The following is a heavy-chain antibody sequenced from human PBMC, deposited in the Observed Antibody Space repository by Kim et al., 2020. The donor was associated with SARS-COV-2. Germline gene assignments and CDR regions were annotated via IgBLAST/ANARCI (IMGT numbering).Heavy chain of an antibody. D-gene: IGHD2-8*02. Sequence: DSVKGRFTISRDNSENPLFLQMNSLRAEDTAVYYCATEHWTGNPHCCFDLWGHGTLVTVSS. CDR3: ATEHWTGNPHCCFDL. J-gene: IGHJ2*01. V-gene: IGHV3-23*01.